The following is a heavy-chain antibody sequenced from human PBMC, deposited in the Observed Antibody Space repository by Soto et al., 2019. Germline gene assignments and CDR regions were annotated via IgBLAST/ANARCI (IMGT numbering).Heavy chain of an antibody. Sequence: SETLSLTCTVSGGSISSYYWSWIRQPPGKGLEWIGYIYYSGSTNYNPSLKSRVTILVDTSKNQFSLKLSSVTAADTAVYYCARVWGGAFDFWGQGTMVNVS. J-gene: IGHJ3*01. CDR3: ARVWGGAFDF. V-gene: IGHV4-59*01. D-gene: IGHD3-10*01. CDR1: GGSISSYY. CDR2: IYYSGST.